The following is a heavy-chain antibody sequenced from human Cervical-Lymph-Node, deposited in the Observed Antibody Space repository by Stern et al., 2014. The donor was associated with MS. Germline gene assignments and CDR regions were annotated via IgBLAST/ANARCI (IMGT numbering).Heavy chain of an antibody. CDR1: GFTLYSYG. V-gene: IGHV3-21*01. CDR2: INSGCGSI. J-gene: IGHJ6*02. Sequence: VQLVESGGTLVKPGGSLRLSCEASGFTLYSYGMNWVRPAPGKGLEWISSINSGCGSIQYAASVKGRFTISIDNAKKSLYLQMNSLRAEDTAVYYCARDVRGANRFYYYGMDVWGQGTTVTVSS. D-gene: IGHD4/OR15-4a*01. CDR3: ARDVRGANRFYYYGMDV.